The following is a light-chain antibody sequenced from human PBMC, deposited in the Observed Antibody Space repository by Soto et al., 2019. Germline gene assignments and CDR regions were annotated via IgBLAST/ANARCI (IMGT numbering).Light chain of an antibody. J-gene: IGKJ1*01. CDR2: GAS. CDR3: QQYGSSPPT. Sequence: EMVLTQSPGTLSLSPGERATLSCRASQSVSSNYLAWYQRKPGQAPRLLIYGASSRATGIPDRFSGSGSGTDFTLTITRLEPEDFAVYYCQQYGSSPPTFGQGPKVEIK. CDR1: QSVSSNY. V-gene: IGKV3-20*01.